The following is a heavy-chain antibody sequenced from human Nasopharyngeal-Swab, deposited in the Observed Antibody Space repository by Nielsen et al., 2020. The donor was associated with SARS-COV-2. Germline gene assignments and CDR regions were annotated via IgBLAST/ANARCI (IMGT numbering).Heavy chain of an antibody. CDR3: AREGALVPAAMTYYFDY. J-gene: IGHJ4*02. Sequence: SETLSLTCTVSGGSISSYYWSWIRQPPGKGLEWIGYIYYSGSTNYNPSLKSRVTISVDTSKNQFSLKLSSVTAADTAMYYCAREGALVPAAMTYYFDYWGQGTLVTVSS. V-gene: IGHV4-59*01. CDR1: GGSISSYY. D-gene: IGHD2-2*01. CDR2: IYYSGST.